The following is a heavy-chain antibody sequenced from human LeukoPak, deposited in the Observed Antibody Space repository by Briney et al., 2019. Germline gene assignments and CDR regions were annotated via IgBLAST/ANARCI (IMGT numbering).Heavy chain of an antibody. CDR3: AKDIGFSKSLLKSTYYGGNQPLYFDY. V-gene: IGHV3-23*01. CDR1: GFTFSGSA. CDR2: ISGSGGST. Sequence: GGSLRLSCADSGFTFSGSAMRWVRQAPGKGLEWVSAISGSGGSTYYADSVKGRFTISRDNSKNTLYLQMNSLRAEDTAVYNYAKDIGFSKSLLKSTYYGGNQPLYFDYWGQGTLVTVSS. D-gene: IGHD4-23*01. J-gene: IGHJ4*02.